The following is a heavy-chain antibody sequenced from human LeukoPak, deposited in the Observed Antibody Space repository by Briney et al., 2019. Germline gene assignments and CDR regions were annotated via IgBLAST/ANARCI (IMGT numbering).Heavy chain of an antibody. CDR3: AKELRLIVVAFDI. CDR1: GFTYSRYS. V-gene: IGHV3-23*01. D-gene: IGHD3-22*01. Sequence: GGSLRLSCAASGFTYSRYSINWVRQAPGKGLEWVSAISGSGGSTYYADSVKGRFTISRDNSKNTLYLQMNSLRAEDTAVYYCAKELRLIVVAFDIWGQGTMVTVSS. CDR2: ISGSGGST. J-gene: IGHJ3*02.